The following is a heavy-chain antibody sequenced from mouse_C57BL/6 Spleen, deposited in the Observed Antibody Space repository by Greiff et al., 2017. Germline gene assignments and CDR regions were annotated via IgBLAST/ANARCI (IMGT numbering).Heavy chain of an antibody. D-gene: IGHD1-1*01. CDR1: GFTFSSYA. CDR3: ARDRATVVDYFDY. Sequence: EVMLVESGGGLVKPGGSLKLSCAASGFTFSSYAMSWVRQTPEKRLEWVATISDGGSYTYYPDNVKGRFTLARDNAKNNLYLQMSHLKSEDTAMYYCARDRATVVDYFDYWGQGTTVTVAS. CDR2: ISDGGSYT. J-gene: IGHJ2*01. V-gene: IGHV5-4*01.